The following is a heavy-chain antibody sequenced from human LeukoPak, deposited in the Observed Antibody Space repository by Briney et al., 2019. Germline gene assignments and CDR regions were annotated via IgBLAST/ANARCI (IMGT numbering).Heavy chain of an antibody. Sequence: PSEALSLTCTVSGVSISSSSYYWGWIRQPPGKGLEWIGSIYYSGSTYYNPSLKSRVTISVDTSKNQFSLKLSSVTAADTAVYYCARYMVQGVSIDYWGQGTLVTVSS. CDR2: IYYSGST. CDR1: GVSISSSSYY. J-gene: IGHJ4*02. CDR3: ARYMVQGVSIDY. D-gene: IGHD3-10*01. V-gene: IGHV4-39*01.